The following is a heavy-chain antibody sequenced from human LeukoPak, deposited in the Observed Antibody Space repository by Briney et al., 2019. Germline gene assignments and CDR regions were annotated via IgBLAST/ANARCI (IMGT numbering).Heavy chain of an antibody. CDR3: ARESPIYYDSSYPLDAFDI. D-gene: IGHD3-22*01. CDR1: GFTFSSYG. J-gene: IGHJ3*02. Sequence: PGGSLRLSCAASGFTFSSYGMHWVRQAPGKGLEWVAVISYDGSNKYYADSVKGRFTISRDNSKNTLHLQMNSLRVEDTAVYYCARESPIYYDSSYPLDAFDIWGQGTMVTVSS. V-gene: IGHV3-30*03. CDR2: ISYDGSNK.